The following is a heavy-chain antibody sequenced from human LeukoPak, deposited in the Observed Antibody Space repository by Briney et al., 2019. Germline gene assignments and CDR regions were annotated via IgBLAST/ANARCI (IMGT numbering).Heavy chain of an antibody. V-gene: IGHV4-4*02. Sequence: PSETLSLTCAVSGASISSDDWWNWVRQPPGKGLEWIGEIYHSGTTNYNPSLKSRVTISVDKSKNHFSLKLTSVTAADTAMYYCARRDGDILTKFDPWGQGTLVTVSS. CDR1: GASISSDDW. J-gene: IGHJ5*02. D-gene: IGHD3-9*01. CDR2: IYHSGTT. CDR3: ARRDGDILTKFDP.